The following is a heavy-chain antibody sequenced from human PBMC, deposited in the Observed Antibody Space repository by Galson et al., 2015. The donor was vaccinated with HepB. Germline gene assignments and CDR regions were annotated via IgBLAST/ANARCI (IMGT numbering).Heavy chain of an antibody. V-gene: IGHV1-46*03. D-gene: IGHD4-11*01. CDR3: TRGDYNDHGGFD. Sequence: SVKVSCKASGYTFTSYFMHWVRQAPGQGLEWMGIINPSGGSTSYAQKFQGRVTMTRDTSTSTVYMELSSLRSEDTAVYYCTRGDYNDHGGFDWGQGTLVTVSS. J-gene: IGHJ4*02. CDR1: GYTFTSYF. CDR2: INPSGGST.